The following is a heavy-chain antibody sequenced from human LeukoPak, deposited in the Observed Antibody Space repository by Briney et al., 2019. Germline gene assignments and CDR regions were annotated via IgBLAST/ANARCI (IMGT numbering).Heavy chain of an antibody. V-gene: IGHV4-34*01. CDR1: GGSFSGYY. Sequence: TSETLSLTCAVYGGSFSGYYWSWIRQPPGKGLEWIGEINHSGSTNYNPSLKSRVTISVDTSKNQFSLKLSSVTAADTAVYYCAVLHGSGRYHPRGQGTMVTVSS. CDR3: AVLHGSGRYHP. J-gene: IGHJ3*01. D-gene: IGHD3-10*01. CDR2: INHSGST.